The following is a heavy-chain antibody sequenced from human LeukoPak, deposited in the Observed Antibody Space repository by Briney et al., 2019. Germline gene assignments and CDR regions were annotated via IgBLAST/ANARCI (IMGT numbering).Heavy chain of an antibody. J-gene: IGHJ5*02. D-gene: IGHD3-9*01. CDR1: GGSFSGYY. CDR3: ARGTLRYFDWSPGGWFDP. V-gene: IGHV4-34*01. CDR2: INHSGST. Sequence: SETLSLTCAVYGGSFSGYYWSWIRQPPGKGLEWIGEINHSGSTNYNPSLKSRVTISVDTSKNQFSLKLSPVTAADTAVYYCARGTLRYFDWSPGGWFDPWGQGTLVTVSS.